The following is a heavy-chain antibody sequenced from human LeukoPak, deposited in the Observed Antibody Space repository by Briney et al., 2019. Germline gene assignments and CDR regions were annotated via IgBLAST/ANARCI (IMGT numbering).Heavy chain of an antibody. D-gene: IGHD6-13*01. CDR3: ARQPSSRDWYFDL. J-gene: IGHJ2*01. CDR1: GFTFSGHW. Sequence: GGSLRLSCAVSGFTFSGHWMFWVRHAPGKGLEWVSSDGSGTGYTDSVKGRFTVSRDNARNTLYLQMNSLRAEDTAVYYCARQPSSRDWYFDLWGRGTLVTVSS. V-gene: IGHV3-74*01. CDR2: DGSGT.